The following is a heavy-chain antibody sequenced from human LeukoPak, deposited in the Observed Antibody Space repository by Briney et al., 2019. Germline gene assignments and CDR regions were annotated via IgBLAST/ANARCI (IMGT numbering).Heavy chain of an antibody. V-gene: IGHV5-51*01. CDR1: GYSFPTYW. CDR3: ARPPSRGYSSSFEY. D-gene: IGHD2-2*03. CDR2: IYPDESNI. J-gene: IGHJ4*02. Sequence: GESLKISCKDSGYSFPTYWIAWVRQMPGKGLEWMGIIYPDESNIRYSPSFQGQVTISADKSISTAYLQWSSLKASDTAMYYCARPPSRGYSSSFEYWGQGTLVTVSS.